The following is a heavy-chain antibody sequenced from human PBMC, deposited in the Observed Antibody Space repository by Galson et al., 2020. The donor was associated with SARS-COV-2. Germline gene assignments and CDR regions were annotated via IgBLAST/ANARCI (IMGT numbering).Heavy chain of an antibody. CDR1: GYTFTGYA. D-gene: IGHD3-10*01. CDR3: ARGLLWFGELLYEPAFDV. J-gene: IGHJ3*01. Sequence: ASVKVSCKASGYTFTGYAIHWVRQAPGQRLEWMGWINAGNGNTKYSQKFQGRVTISRDTSARTAYMELSSLRSEDTAVYYCARGLLWFGELLYEPAFDVWGQGTVVTASS. V-gene: IGHV1-3*01. CDR2: INAGNGNT.